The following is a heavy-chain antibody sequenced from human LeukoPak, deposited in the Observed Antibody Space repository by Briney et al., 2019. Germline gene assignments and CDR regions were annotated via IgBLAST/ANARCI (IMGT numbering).Heavy chain of an antibody. CDR1: GYTFTSHG. D-gene: IGHD3-22*01. CDR3: ATGITYYDSSGKTAFDI. Sequence: ASVKVSCKASGYTFTSHGISWVRQAPGQGLEWMGWISAYNGNTNYAHKFQGRVTMITDTCTSTAYMELRSLRSDDTAVYYCATGITYYDSSGKTAFDIWGQGTMVTVSS. CDR2: ISAYNGNT. V-gene: IGHV1-18*01. J-gene: IGHJ3*02.